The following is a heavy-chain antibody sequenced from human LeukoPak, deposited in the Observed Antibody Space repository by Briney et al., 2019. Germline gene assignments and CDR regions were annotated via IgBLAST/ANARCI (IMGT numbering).Heavy chain of an antibody. Sequence: GGSLRLSCAASGFTFDDYAMHWVRQVPGKGLEWVSGISWNSGDIGYADSVKSRFTISRDNAKNSLYLQMHSLRTEDTALYYCVKVHGYSYGYFDYWGQGILVTVSS. J-gene: IGHJ4*02. D-gene: IGHD5-18*01. V-gene: IGHV3-9*01. CDR1: GFTFDDYA. CDR2: ISWNSGDI. CDR3: VKVHGYSYGYFDY.